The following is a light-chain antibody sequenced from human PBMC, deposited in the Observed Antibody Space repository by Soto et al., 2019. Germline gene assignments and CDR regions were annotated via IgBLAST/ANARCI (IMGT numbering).Light chain of an antibody. CDR1: QIVANNY. J-gene: IGKJ2*01. Sequence: EIVLTQSPGTLSLSPGERATLSCRASQIVANNYLAWYQQKPGQAPRLLIYGASIRATSVPYRFSGSGSATDDTLTITRLETEDFAVYYCQQYGTSPLIFTFGQGTNLGVK. CDR3: QQYGTSPLIFT. CDR2: GAS. V-gene: IGKV3-20*01.